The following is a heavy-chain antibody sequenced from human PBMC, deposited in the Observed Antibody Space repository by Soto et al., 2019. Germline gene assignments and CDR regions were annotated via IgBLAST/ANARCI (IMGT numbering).Heavy chain of an antibody. CDR1: GYKVSTWHNFTSYW. Sequence: GESLKISCMGSGYKVSTWHNFTSYWIAWVRQMPGEGLEWMGIIYPGDSDTRYSPSLQGQVTISADKSISTAYLQWSSLKASDTAMYYCARTSAAGKYYYGMDVWGQGTTVTVSS. CDR3: ARTSAAGKYYYGMDV. D-gene: IGHD6-13*01. CDR2: IYPGDSDT. J-gene: IGHJ6*02. V-gene: IGHV5-51*01.